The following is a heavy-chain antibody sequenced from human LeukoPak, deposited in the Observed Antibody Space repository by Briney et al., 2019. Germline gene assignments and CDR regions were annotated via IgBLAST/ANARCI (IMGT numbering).Heavy chain of an antibody. Sequence: GASVKVSCKASGGTFSNYAISWVRQAPGQGLRWMGGIIPIFGTTNYAQKFQGRVTITADESTSTAYMELSSLRSEDTAVYYCARDRPSDGSGSYYSFDYWGQGTLVTVSS. CDR3: ARDRPSDGSGSYYSFDY. CDR1: GGTFSNYA. V-gene: IGHV1-69*13. CDR2: IIPIFGTT. J-gene: IGHJ4*02. D-gene: IGHD3-10*01.